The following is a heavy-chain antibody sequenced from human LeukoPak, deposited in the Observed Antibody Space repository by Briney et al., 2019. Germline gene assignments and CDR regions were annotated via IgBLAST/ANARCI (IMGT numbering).Heavy chain of an antibody. J-gene: IGHJ3*02. CDR1: GFTITTYN. D-gene: IGHD3-3*01. CDR2: ISSSSNYI. CDR3: ARDHSERFLESLLGAFDI. Sequence: PGGSLRLSCAASGFTITTYNMNWVRQAPGKGLEWVSSISSSSNYIYYADSVKGRFTISRDNAKNSLYLQMNSLRAEDTAVYYCARDHSERFLESLLGAFDIWGQGTMVTVSS. V-gene: IGHV3-21*01.